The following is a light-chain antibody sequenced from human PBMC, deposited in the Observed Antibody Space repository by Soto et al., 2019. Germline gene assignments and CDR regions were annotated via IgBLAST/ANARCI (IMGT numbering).Light chain of an antibody. CDR3: QQYNKWRT. V-gene: IGKV3-15*01. CDR2: GAS. J-gene: IGKJ1*01. Sequence: EIVMTQSPATLSVSPGERATLSCRASESVSSNLAWYQQKPGQAPTLLIYGASTRATGIPARISGSGSGTEFTLTISSLQSEDFAVYYCQQYNKWRTFGQGTKVEVK. CDR1: ESVSSN.